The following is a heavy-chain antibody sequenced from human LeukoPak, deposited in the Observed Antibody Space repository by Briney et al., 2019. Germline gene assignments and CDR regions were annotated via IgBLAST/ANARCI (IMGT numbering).Heavy chain of an antibody. Sequence: ASVKVSCKASGYTFTGYYIHWVRQAPGQGLEWMGWINPNSGGTNYAQKFQGRVTMTRDTSISTAYMELSRLRSDDTAVYYCARLRRYYDILTGYSHNYFDYWGQGTLVTVSS. CDR3: ARLRRYYDILTGYSHNYFDY. CDR2: INPNSGGT. V-gene: IGHV1-2*02. CDR1: GYTFTGYY. J-gene: IGHJ4*02. D-gene: IGHD3-9*01.